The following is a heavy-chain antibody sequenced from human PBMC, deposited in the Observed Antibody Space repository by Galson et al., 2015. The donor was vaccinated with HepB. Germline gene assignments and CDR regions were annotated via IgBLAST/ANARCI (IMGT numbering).Heavy chain of an antibody. CDR3: ARRHIVATTDPLGPDGDFDP. V-gene: IGHV5-10-1*01. Sequence: QSGAEVKKPGESLRISCKGSGYSFTSYWISWVRQMPGKGLEWMGRIDPSDSYTNYSPSFQGHVTISADKSISTAYLQWSSLKASDTAMYYCARRHIVATTDPLGPDGDFDPWGQGTLVTVSS. J-gene: IGHJ5*02. CDR1: GYSFTSYW. CDR2: IDPSDSYT. D-gene: IGHD5-12*01.